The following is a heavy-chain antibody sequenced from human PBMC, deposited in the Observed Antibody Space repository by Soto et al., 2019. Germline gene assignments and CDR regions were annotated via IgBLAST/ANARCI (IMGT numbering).Heavy chain of an antibody. Sequence: GGSLRLSCAASGFTVSSNYMSWVRQAPGKGLEWVSVIYSGGSTYYADSVKGRFTISRDNSKNTLYLQMNSLRAEDTAVYYCARTSTPLGSGSYYVDYWGQGTLVTVSS. V-gene: IGHV3-66*01. CDR2: IYSGGST. CDR3: ARTSTPLGSGSYYVDY. CDR1: GFTVSSNY. J-gene: IGHJ4*02. D-gene: IGHD3-10*01.